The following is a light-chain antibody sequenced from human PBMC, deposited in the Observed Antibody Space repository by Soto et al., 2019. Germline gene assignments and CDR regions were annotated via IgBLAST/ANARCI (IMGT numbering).Light chain of an antibody. CDR2: DAS. CDR1: QDISTL. CDR3: QQSYSTSRT. V-gene: IGKV1-13*02. Sequence: AIQLTQSPSSLSASVGDRVTITCRASQDISTLFAWYQQKPGKAPKLLIYDASSLESGVPSRFSGSGSGADFTLTISSLQPEDSATYYCQQSYSTSRTFGQGTKVDIK. J-gene: IGKJ1*01.